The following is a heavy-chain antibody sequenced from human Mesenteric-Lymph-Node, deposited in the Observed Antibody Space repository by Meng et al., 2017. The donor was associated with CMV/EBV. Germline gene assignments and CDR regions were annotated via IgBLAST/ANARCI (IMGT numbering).Heavy chain of an antibody. CDR3: AKDGAYKSNWYNWFDP. CDR2: IRYDGSNK. V-gene: IGHV3-30*02. D-gene: IGHD1-14*01. Sequence: GGSLRLSCAASGFIFSVYVMKWVRQAPGKGLEWVAFIRYDGSNKYYGDSVKGRFSISRDNSKNTLFLQMNSLRAEDTAVYYCAKDGAYKSNWYNWFDPWGQGTLVTVSS. CDR1: GFIFSVYV. J-gene: IGHJ5*02.